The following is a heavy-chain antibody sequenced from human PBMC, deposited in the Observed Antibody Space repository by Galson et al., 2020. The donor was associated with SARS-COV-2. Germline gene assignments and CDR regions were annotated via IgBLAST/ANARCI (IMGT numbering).Heavy chain of an antibody. CDR3: ARPSSSGYYSVWYFDF. CDR1: SFSISNNYY. D-gene: IGHD3-22*01. Sequence: SETLSLTCAVSSFSISNNYYWGWIRQPPGKGLEWIGSVYNSGNTYYNPSLNRRVTISIDKSKNQFSLKRSSVTAADTAVYYCARPSSSGYYSVWYFDFWHRGTLVTVSS. V-gene: IGHV4-38-2*01. CDR2: VYNSGNT. J-gene: IGHJ2*01.